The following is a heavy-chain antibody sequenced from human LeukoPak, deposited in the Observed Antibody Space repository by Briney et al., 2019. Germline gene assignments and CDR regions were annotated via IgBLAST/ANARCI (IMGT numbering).Heavy chain of an antibody. D-gene: IGHD4-17*01. J-gene: IGHJ4*02. CDR1: GFTFTSYA. Sequence: PGGSLRLSCAASGFTFTSYAMHWVRQAPGKGLEWVAVISYDGSNKYYADSVKGRFTISRDNSKNTLYLQMNSLRAEDTAVYYCARGLRTVTTSALVYWGQGTLVTVSS. CDR3: ARGLRTVTTSALVY. CDR2: ISYDGSNK. V-gene: IGHV3-30*07.